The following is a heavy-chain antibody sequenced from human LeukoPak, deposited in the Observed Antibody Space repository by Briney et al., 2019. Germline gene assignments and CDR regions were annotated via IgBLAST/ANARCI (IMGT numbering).Heavy chain of an antibody. CDR1: GGSFSGYY. CDR3: ARVSGYCYGSFDY. V-gene: IGHV4-34*01. D-gene: IGHD5-18*01. Sequence: SETLSLTCAVYGGSFSGYYWSWIRQPPGKGLEWIGEINHSGSTNYNPSLKSRVTISVDTSKNQFSLKLSSVTAADTAVYYCARVSGYCYGSFDYWGQGTLVTVSS. CDR2: INHSGST. J-gene: IGHJ4*02.